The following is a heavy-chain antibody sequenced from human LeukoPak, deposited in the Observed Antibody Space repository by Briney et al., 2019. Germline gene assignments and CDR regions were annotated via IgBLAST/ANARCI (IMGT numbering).Heavy chain of an antibody. CDR3: ARGAWYPDF. CDR2: ISYDGSNK. CDR1: AFTFSYYA. Sequence: GGSLRLSCAASAFTFSYYAMHWVRQAPGKGLEWVAVISYDGSNKYYADSVKGRFTISRDSSKNTLYLQMNSLRSEDTAVYYCARGAWYPDFWGQGALVTVSS. V-gene: IGHV3-30-3*01. D-gene: IGHD1-14*01. J-gene: IGHJ4*02.